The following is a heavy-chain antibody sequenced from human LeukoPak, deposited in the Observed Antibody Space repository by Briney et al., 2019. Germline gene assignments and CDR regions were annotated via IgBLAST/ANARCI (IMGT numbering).Heavy chain of an antibody. D-gene: IGHD3-22*01. Sequence: SETLSLTCTVSGGSISTYYWNWIRQPPGKGLEWIGYISYSGATNYDPSLKSRVTISLDTSKHQFSLILNSVTAADTAVYYCARGGPGSGWHSYLDYWGQGTLVTVPS. CDR2: ISYSGAT. J-gene: IGHJ4*02. CDR1: GGSISTYY. V-gene: IGHV4-59*01. CDR3: ARGGPGSGWHSYLDY.